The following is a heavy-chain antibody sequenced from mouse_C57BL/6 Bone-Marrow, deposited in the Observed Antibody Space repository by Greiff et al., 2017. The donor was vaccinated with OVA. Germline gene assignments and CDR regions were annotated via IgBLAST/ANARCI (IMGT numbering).Heavy chain of an antibody. Sequence: EVNVVESGGGLVKPGGSLKLSCAASGFTFSSYAMSWVRQPPEKRLGWVATISDGGSYTYYPDNVKGRFTISRDNAKNNLYLQMSHLKSEDTAMYYCASIYWCFDVWGTGTTVTVSS. V-gene: IGHV5-4*03. CDR1: GFTFSSYA. CDR2: ISDGGSYT. J-gene: IGHJ1*03. CDR3: ASIYWCFDV.